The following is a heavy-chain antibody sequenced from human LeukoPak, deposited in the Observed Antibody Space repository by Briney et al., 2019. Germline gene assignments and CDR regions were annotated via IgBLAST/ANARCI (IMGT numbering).Heavy chain of an antibody. CDR2: IQYDGGNK. D-gene: IGHD2-2*02. CDR1: GFTFSSYA. V-gene: IGHV3-30*02. J-gene: IGHJ4*02. Sequence: GGSLRLSCAASGFTFSSYAMHWVRQAPGKGLEWVTFIQYDGGNKYYADSVKGRFTISRDNSKNTLFLQMNSLTADDTAVYYCAKDYGHCSSTSCYIGKVDYWGQGTLVTVSS. CDR3: AKDYGHCSSTSCYIGKVDY.